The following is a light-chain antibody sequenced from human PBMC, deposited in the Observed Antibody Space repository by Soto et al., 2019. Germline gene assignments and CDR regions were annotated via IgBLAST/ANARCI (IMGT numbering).Light chain of an antibody. CDR3: QSYDNSLRV. J-gene: IGLJ2*01. V-gene: IGLV1-40*01. CDR1: SSNIGAGHD. CDR2: GNT. Sequence: HSVLTQPPSVSGAPGQRVTISCTGNSSNIGAGHDVHWYQQLPGTAPKLLIYGNTNRPSGVPDRFSGSQSGTSASLAITGLQAEDEADYYCQSYDNSLRVFGGGTKLTVL.